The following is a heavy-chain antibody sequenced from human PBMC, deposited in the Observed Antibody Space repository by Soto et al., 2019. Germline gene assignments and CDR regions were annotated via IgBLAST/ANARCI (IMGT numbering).Heavy chain of an antibody. Sequence: KPSETLSLTCIVSGDSVTSGSYYWTWLRQPPGKGLEWIGYISYTGRTKYNPSLQSRVTISVDTSKNDFSLNLSSVTAADTAVYFCAREWGLLPYYVMNVWGHGTAVTGS. CDR2: ISYTGRT. CDR3: AREWGLLPYYVMNV. CDR1: GDSVTSGSYY. D-gene: IGHD7-27*01. V-gene: IGHV4-61*03. J-gene: IGHJ6*02.